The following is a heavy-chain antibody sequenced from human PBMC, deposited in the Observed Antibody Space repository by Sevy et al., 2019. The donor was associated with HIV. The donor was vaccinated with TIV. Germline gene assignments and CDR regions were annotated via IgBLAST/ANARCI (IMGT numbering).Heavy chain of an antibody. D-gene: IGHD4-17*01. CDR3: TTMMRLYGDPNYWYFDI. J-gene: IGHJ2*01. Sequence: GGSLRLSCAASGFTFSNVWTSWVRQASGKGLEWVGRIQSKSEGGTTDYAAPVKGRFSISRDESSDTLYLQMNSLKTEDTAVYYCTTMMRLYGDPNYWYFDIWGRGTLVTVSS. V-gene: IGHV3-15*01. CDR2: IQSKSEGGTT. CDR1: GFTFSNVW.